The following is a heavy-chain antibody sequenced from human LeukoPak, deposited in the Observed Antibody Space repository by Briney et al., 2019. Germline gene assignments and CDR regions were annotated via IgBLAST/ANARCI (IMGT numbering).Heavy chain of an antibody. CDR3: ARGSGNSGYAIDY. J-gene: IGHJ4*02. V-gene: IGHV3-33*01. CDR1: GFTFSSYC. CDR2: IWYDGSNK. D-gene: IGHD5-12*01. Sequence: PGGSLRLSCAASGFTFSSYCMHWVRQAPGKGLEGVAVIWYDGSNKYYGDSVKGRFTISRDNSKNTLYLQMNSLRAEDTAVYNCARGSGNSGYAIDYWGQGTLVTVSS.